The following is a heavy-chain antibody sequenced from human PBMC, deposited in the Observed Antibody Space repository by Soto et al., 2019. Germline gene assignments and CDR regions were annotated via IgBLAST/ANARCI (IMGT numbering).Heavy chain of an antibody. V-gene: IGHV3-23*01. CDR2: ITNTGITT. CDR1: GFGFSTHA. CDR3: AKGFDYGDTKHIDH. Sequence: ETLSLSCAASGFGFSTHALSWVRQAPGKGLEWLSSITNTGITTHYADSVKGRFTISRENSRNTLHLQMNNLRVDDTAVYYCAKGFDYGDTKHIDHWGQGTLVTVSS. J-gene: IGHJ4*02. D-gene: IGHD4-17*01.